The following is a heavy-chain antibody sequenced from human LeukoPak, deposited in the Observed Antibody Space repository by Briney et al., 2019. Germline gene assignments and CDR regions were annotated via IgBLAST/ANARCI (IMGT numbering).Heavy chain of an antibody. Sequence: ASVKVSCKASGYTFTSYYMHWVRQAPGQGLEWMGIINPSGGSTSYAQKLQGRVTMTRDTSTSTVYMELSSLRSEDTAVYYCARGMEEVVPAAYNDNGLDYWGQGTLVTVSS. CDR2: INPSGGST. CDR3: ARGMEEVVPAAYNDNGLDY. CDR1: GYTFTSYY. J-gene: IGHJ4*02. V-gene: IGHV1-46*01. D-gene: IGHD2-2*01.